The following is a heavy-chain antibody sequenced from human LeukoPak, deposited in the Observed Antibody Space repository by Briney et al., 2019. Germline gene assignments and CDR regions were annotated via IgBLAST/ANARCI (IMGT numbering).Heavy chain of an antibody. V-gene: IGHV4-30-2*01. Sequence: SETLSLTCTVSGGSISSGGYYWSWIRQPPGKGLEWIGYIYHSGSTYYNPSLKSRVTISVDRSKNQFSLKLSSVTAADTAVYYCARSIAARRGDQYYNWFDPWGQGTLVTVSS. CDR3: ARSIAARRGDQYYNWFDP. D-gene: IGHD6-6*01. CDR2: IYHSGST. J-gene: IGHJ5*02. CDR1: GGSISSGGYY.